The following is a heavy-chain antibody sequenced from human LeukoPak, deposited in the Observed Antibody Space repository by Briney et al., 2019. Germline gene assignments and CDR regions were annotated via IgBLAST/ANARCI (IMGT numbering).Heavy chain of an antibody. CDR2: MNPNSGNT. V-gene: IGHV1-8*03. Sequence: GASVKGSCKASGYTFTSYDINWVRQATGQGLEWMGWMNPNSGNTGYAQKFQGRVTITRNTSISTAYMELSSLRSEDTAVYYCARGKGRFLEPDAFDIWGQGTMVTVSS. CDR3: ARGKGRFLEPDAFDI. J-gene: IGHJ3*02. CDR1: GYTFTSYD. D-gene: IGHD3-3*01.